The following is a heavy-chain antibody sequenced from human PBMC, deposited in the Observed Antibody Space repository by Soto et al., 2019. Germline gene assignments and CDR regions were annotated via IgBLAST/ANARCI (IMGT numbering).Heavy chain of an antibody. J-gene: IGHJ6*02. CDR2: ISAYNGNT. CDR1: GYTFTSYG. CDR3: ARHEYSSSSSYYYYGMDV. V-gene: IGHV1-18*04. D-gene: IGHD6-6*01. Sequence: QVQLVQSGAEVKKPGASVKVSCKASGYTFTSYGISWVRQAPGQGLEWMGWISAYNGNTNYAQKLQGRVTKTTDTSTSTAYMEQRSLRSDDTAVYYCARHEYSSSSSYYYYGMDVWGQGTTVTVSS.